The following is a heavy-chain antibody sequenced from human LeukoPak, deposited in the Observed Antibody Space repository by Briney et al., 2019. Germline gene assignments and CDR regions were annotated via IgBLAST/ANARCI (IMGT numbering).Heavy chain of an antibody. J-gene: IGHJ6*03. CDR2: ISAYNGNT. D-gene: IGHD3-10*01. Sequence: ASVKVSCKASGYTFTSYGISWVRQAPGQGLEWMGWISAYNGNTNYAQKLQGRVTMTTDTSTSTAYMELRSLGSDDTAVYYCARHPRIVWFGELSPASYSYNYMDVWGKGTTVTVSS. CDR1: GYTFTSYG. V-gene: IGHV1-18*01. CDR3: ARHPRIVWFGELSPASYSYNYMDV.